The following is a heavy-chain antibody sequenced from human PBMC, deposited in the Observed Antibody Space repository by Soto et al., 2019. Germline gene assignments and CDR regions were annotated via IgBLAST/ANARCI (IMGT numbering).Heavy chain of an antibody. V-gene: IGHV4-59*08. CDR2: IYYSGST. J-gene: IGHJ4*02. Sequence: SETLSLTCTVSGGSIISYYWSWIRQPPGKGLEWIGYIYYSGSTNYNPSLKSRVTISADTSKNQFSLKLNSMTAADTAVYYCARHNYGSGSTYFDYWSQGTLVSVSS. D-gene: IGHD3-10*01. CDR3: ARHNYGSGSTYFDY. CDR1: GGSIISYY.